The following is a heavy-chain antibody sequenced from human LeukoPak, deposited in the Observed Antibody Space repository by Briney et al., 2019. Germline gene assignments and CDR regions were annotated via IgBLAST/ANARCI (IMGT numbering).Heavy chain of an antibody. CDR2: IQSGGNI. D-gene: IGHD1-1*01. J-gene: IGHJ6*02. V-gene: IGHV3-53*01. Sequence: GGSLRLSCAASRLSISDQYMSWVRQAPGKGLEWVSIIQSGGNIYYADSVKGRFTISRDNSKNMVYLQMNSLRAEDTAVYYCARDRGYAMDVWGQGTTVTVSS. CDR1: RLSISDQY. CDR3: ARDRGYAMDV.